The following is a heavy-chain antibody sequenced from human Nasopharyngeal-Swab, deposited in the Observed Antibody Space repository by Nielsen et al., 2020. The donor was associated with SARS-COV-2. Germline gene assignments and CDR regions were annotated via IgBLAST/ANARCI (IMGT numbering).Heavy chain of an antibody. D-gene: IGHD2-8*01. CDR3: ARNGRQVDY. V-gene: IGHV3-7*01. Sequence: GGSLRLSCAASGFTFSVHWMTWVRQAPGKGLEWVATIKQDGSEKYYVNSVTGRFTISRDNAENSMDPQMNSLRVEDTAVYYCARNGRQVDYWGQGTLVSVSS. CDR1: GFTFSVHW. CDR2: IKQDGSEK. J-gene: IGHJ4*02.